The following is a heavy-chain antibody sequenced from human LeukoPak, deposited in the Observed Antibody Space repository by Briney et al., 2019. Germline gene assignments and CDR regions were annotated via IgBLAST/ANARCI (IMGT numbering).Heavy chain of an antibody. J-gene: IGHJ1*01. Sequence: PSETLSLTCTVSGDSVSSYYWSWIRQPPGKGLDGVGYINYSGSTNYNPSLKSRVTISGDTSKHHFSLKLSSVTAADTAVYYCASSPPGTEYFHHWGQGTLVTVSS. CDR2: INYSGST. CDR3: ASSPPGTEYFHH. CDR1: GDSVSSYY. V-gene: IGHV4-59*08.